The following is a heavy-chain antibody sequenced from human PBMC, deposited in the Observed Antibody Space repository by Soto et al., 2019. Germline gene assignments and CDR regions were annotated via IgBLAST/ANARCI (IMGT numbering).Heavy chain of an antibody. D-gene: IGHD3-10*02. CDR3: AIARFRDTSMFLLDY. V-gene: IGHV3-23*01. Sequence: EVQLLESGGGLVQPGGSLRLYCAASGFTFSSYAMSWVRQAPGKGLEWVPAISGSGGSTYYAGSVKGRFTITRDNSNNTLYLQVNSLRAEDTDVYYCAIARFRDTSMFLLDYWGQGTLVTVSS. CDR2: ISGSGGST. CDR1: GFTFSSYA. J-gene: IGHJ4*02.